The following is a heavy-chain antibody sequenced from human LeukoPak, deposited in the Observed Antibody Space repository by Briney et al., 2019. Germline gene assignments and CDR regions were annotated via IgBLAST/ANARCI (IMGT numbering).Heavy chain of an antibody. CDR2: ISAYNGNT. J-gene: IGHJ5*02. D-gene: IGHD2-2*01. V-gene: IGHV1-18*01. Sequence: GASVKVSCKASGYTFTSYGISWVRQAPGQGLEWMGWISAYNGNTNYAQKLQGRVTMTIDTSTSTAYMELRSLRSDDTAVYYCAREGTTRYCSSTSCKYNWFDPWGQGTLVTVSS. CDR1: GYTFTSYG. CDR3: AREGTTRYCSSTSCKYNWFDP.